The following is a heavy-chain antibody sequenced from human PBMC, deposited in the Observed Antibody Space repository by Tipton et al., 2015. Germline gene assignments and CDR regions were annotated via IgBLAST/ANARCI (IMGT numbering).Heavy chain of an antibody. CDR2: ISASGGDT. D-gene: IGHD3-3*01. CDR1: GFPFSAHG. J-gene: IGHJ5*02. Sequence: SLRLSCVASGFPFSAHGLNWVRQAPGKGLEWVSSISASGGDTFYTGSVQGRFTISRDNSKNTLFLQMNSLRDEDTAVYYCARDFVTIFGVLGGWFDPWGQGTLVTVSS. V-gene: IGHV3-23*01. CDR3: ARDFVTIFGVLGGWFDP.